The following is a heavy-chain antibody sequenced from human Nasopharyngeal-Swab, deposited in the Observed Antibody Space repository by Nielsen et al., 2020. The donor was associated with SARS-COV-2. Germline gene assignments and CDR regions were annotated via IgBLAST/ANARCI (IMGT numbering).Heavy chain of an antibody. Sequence: WIRQPPGKGLEWIGNIHYSENTNYNPSLKSRVTISVDTPKNQFSLKLISVTAADTAVYYCARAEPYDFWSGYMPFYGMDVWGQGTTVTVSS. CDR3: ARAEPYDFWSGYMPFYGMDV. J-gene: IGHJ6*02. D-gene: IGHD3-3*01. V-gene: IGHV4-59*01. CDR2: IHYSENT.